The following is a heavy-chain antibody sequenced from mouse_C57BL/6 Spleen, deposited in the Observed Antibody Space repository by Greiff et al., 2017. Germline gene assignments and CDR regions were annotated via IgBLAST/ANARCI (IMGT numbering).Heavy chain of an antibody. CDR2: ISYDGSN. D-gene: IGHD1-1*02. CDR1: GYSITSGYY. J-gene: IGHJ1*03. CDR3: ARDGGRYDWYFDV. Sequence: EVQLQESGPGLVKPSQSLSLTCSVTGYSITSGYYWNWIRQFPGNKLEWMGYISYDGSNNYNPSLKNRISITRDTSKNLFFLKLNSVTTEDTATYYCARDGGRYDWYFDVWGTGTTVTVSS. V-gene: IGHV3-6*01.